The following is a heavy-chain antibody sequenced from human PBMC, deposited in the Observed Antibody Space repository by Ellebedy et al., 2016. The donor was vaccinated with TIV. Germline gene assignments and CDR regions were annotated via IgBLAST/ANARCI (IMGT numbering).Heavy chain of an antibody. CDR3: AREYDVLGGFAL. D-gene: IGHD3-16*01. Sequence: MPGGSLRLSCTVSGGTISNSSFYWTWLRQPPGKTLEWIGYVYYMGSTKYKPSLKSRVTISVDTSANQFSLRLSSVTAADTAFYYCAREYDVLGGFALWGQGTPVTISA. CDR2: VYYMGST. CDR1: GGTISNSSFY. V-gene: IGHV4-61*01. J-gene: IGHJ4*02.